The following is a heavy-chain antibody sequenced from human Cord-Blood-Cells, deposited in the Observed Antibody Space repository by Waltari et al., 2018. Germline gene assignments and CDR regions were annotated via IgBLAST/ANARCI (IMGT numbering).Heavy chain of an antibody. J-gene: IGHJ3*02. V-gene: IGHV1-2*02. Sequence: QVQLVQSGAEVKKPGASVKVSCKASGYTFTGYYMHWVRQAPGQGLEWMGWINPNSGGTNYAQKFQGRVTMTRDTSISTAYMELSRLGSDDTAVYYWASLGQGGYVPDAFDIWGQGTMVTVSS. CDR3: ASLGQGGYVPDAFDI. CDR1: GYTFTGYY. D-gene: IGHD5-12*01. CDR2: INPNSGGT.